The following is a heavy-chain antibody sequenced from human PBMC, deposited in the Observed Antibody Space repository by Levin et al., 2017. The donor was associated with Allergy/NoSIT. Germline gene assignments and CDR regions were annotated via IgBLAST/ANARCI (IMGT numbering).Heavy chain of an antibody. CDR2: ISSSSSTI. D-gene: IGHD3-10*01. Sequence: GGSLRLSCAASGFTFSSYSMNWVRQAPGKGLEWVSYISSSSSTIYYADSVKGRFTISRDNAKNSLSLQMNSLRAEDTAVYYCARDTYYYGSGNFQLSHWGQGTLVTVSS. CDR1: GFTFSSYS. J-gene: IGHJ4*02. V-gene: IGHV3-48*01. CDR3: ARDTYYYGSGNFQLSH.